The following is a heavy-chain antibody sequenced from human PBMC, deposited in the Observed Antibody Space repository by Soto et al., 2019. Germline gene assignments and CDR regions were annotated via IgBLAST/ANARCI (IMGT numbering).Heavy chain of an antibody. V-gene: IGHV3-23*01. CDR3: AKVSPVTMIVVVIAPFDY. CDR1: GFTFSSYA. CDR2: ISGSGGST. J-gene: IGHJ4*02. D-gene: IGHD3-22*01. Sequence: AGGSLRLSCAASGFTFSSYAMSWVRQAPGKGLEWVSAISGSGGSTYYADSVKGRFTISRDNSKNTLYLQMNSLRAEDTAVYYCAKVSPVTMIVVVIAPFDYWGQGTLVTV.